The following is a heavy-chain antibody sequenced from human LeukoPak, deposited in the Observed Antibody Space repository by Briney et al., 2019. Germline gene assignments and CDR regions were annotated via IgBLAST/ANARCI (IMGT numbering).Heavy chain of an antibody. CDR1: GFTVSTNY. D-gene: IGHD3-10*01. CDR2: IYSGDTT. CDR3: ASILRSSSGYYFDY. V-gene: IGHV3-66*01. J-gene: IGHJ4*02. Sequence: PGGSLRLSCAASGFTVSTNYMCWVRQAPGKGLEWVSVIYSGDTTFYADSVRGKFTISRDNSKNTLYLQMNSLRAEDTAVYYCASILRSSSGYYFDYWGQGTLVTVSS.